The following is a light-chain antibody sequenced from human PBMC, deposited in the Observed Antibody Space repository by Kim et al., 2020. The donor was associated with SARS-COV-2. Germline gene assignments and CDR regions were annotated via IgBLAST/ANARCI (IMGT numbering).Light chain of an antibody. CDR3: NSRDSSGYSYV. Sequence: ALGQTVRITCQGDSLRRYYASWYQQKPGQAPVLVIYGKNNRPSGIPDRFSGSSSGNTASLTITGAQAEDEADYYCNSRDSSGYSYVFGTGTKVTVL. CDR1: SLRRYY. J-gene: IGLJ1*01. V-gene: IGLV3-19*01. CDR2: GKN.